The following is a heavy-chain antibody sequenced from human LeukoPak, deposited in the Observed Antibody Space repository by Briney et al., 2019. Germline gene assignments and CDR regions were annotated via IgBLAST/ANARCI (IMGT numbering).Heavy chain of an antibody. Sequence: HRGGSLRLSCAASGFTVSSNYMSSVRQAPGKGLDWVSIIYSGGSTYYADSVKGSFTISRDTSKNTLYLQMNSLRAEDTALYYCARGVGNDAFGIWGQGTMVTVSS. CDR1: GFTVSSNY. CDR2: IYSGGST. CDR3: ARGVGNDAFGI. D-gene: IGHD3-10*01. J-gene: IGHJ3*02. V-gene: IGHV3-66*01.